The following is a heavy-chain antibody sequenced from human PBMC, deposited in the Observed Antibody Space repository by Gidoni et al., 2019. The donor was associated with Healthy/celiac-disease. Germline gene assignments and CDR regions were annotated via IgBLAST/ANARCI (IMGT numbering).Heavy chain of an antibody. V-gene: IGHV1-24*01. CDR2: FDPEDGET. CDR1: GYTLTELS. CDR3: ATAPPPPYGGERYYYGMDV. D-gene: IGHD2-21*01. J-gene: IGHJ6*02. Sequence: QVQLVQSGAEVKKPGASVQVSCKVSGYTLTELSMHWVRQAPGKWLEWMGGFDPEDGETIDAQKCQGRVTMTEDTSTDTAYMELSSLRSEDTAVYYCATAPPPPYGGERYYYGMDVWGQGTTVTVSS.